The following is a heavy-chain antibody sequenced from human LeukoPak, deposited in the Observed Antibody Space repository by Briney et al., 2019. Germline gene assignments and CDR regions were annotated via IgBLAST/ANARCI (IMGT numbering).Heavy chain of an antibody. CDR1: GFTFNMYW. J-gene: IGHJ4*02. CDR2: INKDGSDK. D-gene: IGHD4-23*01. V-gene: IGHV3-7*01. CDR3: ARDAGYGGNSDY. Sequence: SGGSLRLSCAASGFTFNMYWMTWVRQAPGKGLESVAYINKDGSDKYYVDSVKGRFTVSRDNAKNPLYLQMNSLRAEDTAVYYCARDAGYGGNSDYWGQRTLVTVSS.